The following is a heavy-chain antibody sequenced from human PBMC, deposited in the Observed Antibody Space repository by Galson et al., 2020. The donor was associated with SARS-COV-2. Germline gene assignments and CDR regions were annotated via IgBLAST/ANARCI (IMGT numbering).Heavy chain of an antibody. CDR1: GFTFSSYS. D-gene: IGHD2-2*01. CDR2: ISSSSRYI. CDR3: ASVPAASNLGYYYGMDV. V-gene: IGHV3-21*01. J-gene: IGHJ6*02. Sequence: KIGESLKISCAASGFTFSSYSMNWVRQAPGQGLEWVSSISSSSRYIYYADSVKGRFTISRDNAKNSLYLQMNSLRAEDTAVYYCASVPAASNLGYYYGMDVWGQGTTVTVSS.